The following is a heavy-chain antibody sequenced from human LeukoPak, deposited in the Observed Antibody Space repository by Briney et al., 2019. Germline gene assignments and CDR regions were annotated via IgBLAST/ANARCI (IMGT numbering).Heavy chain of an antibody. Sequence: ASVKVSCKASGYTFTSYGISWVRQAPGQGLEWMGWISAYNGNTNYAQKLQGRVTMTTDTSTSTAYMELRSLRSDDTAVYYCARVSCSSASCKRYYYYGMDVWGKGTTVTVSS. CDR3: ARVSCSSASCKRYYYYGMDV. D-gene: IGHD2-15*01. J-gene: IGHJ6*04. CDR1: GYTFTSYG. CDR2: ISAYNGNT. V-gene: IGHV1-18*01.